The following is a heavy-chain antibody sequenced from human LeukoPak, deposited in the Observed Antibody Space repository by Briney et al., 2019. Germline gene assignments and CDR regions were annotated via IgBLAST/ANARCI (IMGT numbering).Heavy chain of an antibody. CDR1: GFAFSSYG. D-gene: IGHD3-9*01. CDR3: AKGYDILTGYYGFDY. Sequence: PGGSLRLSCAASGFAFSSYGMSWVRQAPGKGLEWVSAISGSGGSTYYADSVKGRFTISRDNSKNTLYLQMNSLRAEDTAVYYCAKGYDILTGYYGFDYWGQGTLVTVSS. V-gene: IGHV3-23*01. J-gene: IGHJ4*02. CDR2: ISGSGGST.